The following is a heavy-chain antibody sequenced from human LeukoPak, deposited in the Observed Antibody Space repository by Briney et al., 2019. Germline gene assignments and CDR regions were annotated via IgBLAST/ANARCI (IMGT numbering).Heavy chain of an antibody. Sequence: PGGSLRLSCSTSGYRFSNYAMSWVRQAPGKGLEWVSAVTGSGADTYYAGSVQGRLTVSRDNTKNTLFLHMNNLRAEDTAKYYCAFGRDGYAHFLDYWGQGTLVTVSS. CDR3: AFGRDGYAHFLDY. D-gene: IGHD5-24*01. V-gene: IGHV3-23*01. J-gene: IGHJ4*02. CDR1: GYRFSNYA. CDR2: VTGSGADT.